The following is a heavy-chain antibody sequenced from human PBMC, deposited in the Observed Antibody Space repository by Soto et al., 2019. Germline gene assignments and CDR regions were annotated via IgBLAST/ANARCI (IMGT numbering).Heavy chain of an antibody. V-gene: IGHV4-31*03. CDR1: GGSISSGTNY. CDR3: ARRAYSDQQPGGYYYYNMDL. CDR2: IYYTGST. Sequence: QVQLQESGPGLVKPSQTLSLTCTVSGGSISSGTNYWSWIRQHPGKGLEWIGHIYYTGSTYYNPSLKSRVSISLDTSKNQFSLRLSSVTAADTTVYYCARRAYSDQQPGGYYYYNMDLWGQGTTVTVSS. J-gene: IGHJ6*02. D-gene: IGHD4-17*01.